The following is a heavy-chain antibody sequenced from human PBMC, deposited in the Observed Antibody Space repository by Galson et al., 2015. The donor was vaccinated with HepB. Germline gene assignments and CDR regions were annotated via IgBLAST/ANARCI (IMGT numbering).Heavy chain of an antibody. CDR2: ISYDGSIK. CDR1: GFAFYNYG. V-gene: IGHV3-30*18. J-gene: IGHJ4*02. D-gene: IGHD1-1*01. Sequence: SLRLSCAASGFAFYNYGMHWVRQAPGKGLEWVAVISYDGSIKFYADSVKGRFTIPRDSSMNTLYLQMNGLRVEDTALYFCAKPFSRYTTRGEGNYFDSWGQGVLVTVSS. CDR3: AKPFSRYTTRGEGNYFDS.